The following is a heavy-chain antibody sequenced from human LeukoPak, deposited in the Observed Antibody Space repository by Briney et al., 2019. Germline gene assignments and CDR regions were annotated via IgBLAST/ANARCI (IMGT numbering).Heavy chain of an antibody. CDR1: GFIFSIYG. J-gene: IGHJ6*02. V-gene: IGHV3-30*18. CDR3: AKGGITYPHIYYYGMDI. D-gene: IGHD3-10*01. CDR2: ISYDGSNK. Sequence: PGGSLRLSCAASGFIFSIYGMHWVRQAPGKGLEWVAVISYDGSNKYYADSVKGRFTISRDNSKNTLYLQMNSLRAEDTAVYYCAKGGITYPHIYYYGMDIWGQGTTVTVSS.